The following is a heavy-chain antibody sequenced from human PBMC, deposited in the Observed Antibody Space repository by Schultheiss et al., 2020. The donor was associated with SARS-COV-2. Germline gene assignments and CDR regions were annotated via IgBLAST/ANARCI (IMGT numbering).Heavy chain of an antibody. D-gene: IGHD4-17*01. J-gene: IGHJ4*02. Sequence: SETLSLTCTVSGGSISSYYWSWIRQPAGKGLEWIGRIYTSGSTYYNPSLKSRVTISVDTSKNQFSLKLSSVTAADTAVYYCARSTGGDYVDARPNYYFDYWGQGTLVTVSS. CDR3: ARSTGGDYVDARPNYYFDY. V-gene: IGHV4-4*07. CDR1: GGSISSYY. CDR2: IYTSGST.